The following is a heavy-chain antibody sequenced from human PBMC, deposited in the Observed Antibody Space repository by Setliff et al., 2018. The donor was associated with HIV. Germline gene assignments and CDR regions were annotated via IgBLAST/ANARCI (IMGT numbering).Heavy chain of an antibody. J-gene: IGHJ4*02. CDR2: IYYSGST. CDR1: GETIRNGFYY. Sequence: SETLSLTCTVSGETIRNGFYYWHWMRQPPGKGLEWIGSIYYSGSTHYKSSLKSRVTISVGTSKNQFSLRLSSVTAADTAVYYCARGGGPDTNFDSWGRGTLVTVSS. CDR3: ARGGGPDTNFDS. V-gene: IGHV4-39*07.